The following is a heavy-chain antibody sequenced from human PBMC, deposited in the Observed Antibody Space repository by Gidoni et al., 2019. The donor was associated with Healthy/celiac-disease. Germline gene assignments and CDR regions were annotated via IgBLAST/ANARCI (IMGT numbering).Heavy chain of an antibody. V-gene: IGHV4-31*03. CDR2: LYYSGST. D-gene: IGHD6-13*01. CDR1: AGSISRGGYY. CDR3: ARELKAAAGNNYFDY. Sequence: HVQLQESGPGLVKPSQTLSPTCTVPAGSISRGGYYWNWIRQHPGTGLEWIGYLYYSGSTYYNPSLKSRVTISVDTSKNQFSLKLSSVTAADTAVYYCARELKAAAGNNYFDYWGQGTLVTVSS. J-gene: IGHJ4*02.